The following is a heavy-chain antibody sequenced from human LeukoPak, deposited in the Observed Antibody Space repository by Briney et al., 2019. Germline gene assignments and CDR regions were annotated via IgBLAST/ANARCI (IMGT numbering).Heavy chain of an antibody. J-gene: IGHJ4*02. Sequence: PGGSLRLSCAASGFTFSSYAMSRVRQAPGKGLEWVSAISGSGGSTYYADSVKGRFTISRDNSKNTLYLQMNSLRAEDTAVYYCANPLPMDGYNGMGDDYWGQGTLVTVSS. CDR3: ANPLPMDGYNGMGDDY. V-gene: IGHV3-23*01. D-gene: IGHD5-24*01. CDR2: ISGSGGST. CDR1: GFTFSSYA.